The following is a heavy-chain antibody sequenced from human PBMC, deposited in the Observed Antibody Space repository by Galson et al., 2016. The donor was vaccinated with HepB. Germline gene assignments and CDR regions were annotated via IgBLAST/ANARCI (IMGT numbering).Heavy chain of an antibody. V-gene: IGHV3-23*01. J-gene: IGHJ4*02. CDR3: AKAVGGSSVSLPDY. CDR1: GFNFSNYA. CDR2: ITDDGVGT. Sequence: SLRLSCAASGFNFSNYAMSWVRQAPGKGLEWVSTITDDGVGTFYADSVEGRFTISRDNSKNTLFLQLNRLSAEDTALYYCAKAVGGSSVSLPDYWGQGALVAVSS. D-gene: IGHD1-26*01.